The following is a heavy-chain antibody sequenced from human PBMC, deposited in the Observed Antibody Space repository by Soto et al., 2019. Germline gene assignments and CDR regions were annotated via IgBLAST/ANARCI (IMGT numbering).Heavy chain of an antibody. V-gene: IGHV4-39*01. Sequence: QLQLQESGPGLVKPSETLSLTCTVSSAPVSSSTYTWGWIRQPPGKGLEWIGSIYYSGSTYYNPSLNSRVTVSVDTSKNQCSLQVTSVTAADTAVYYCARLHGYCISSSCHGHYAMDVWGQGTTVTVSS. CDR3: ARLHGYCISSSCHGHYAMDV. CDR2: IYYSGST. D-gene: IGHD2-2*01. CDR1: SAPVSSSTYT. J-gene: IGHJ6*02.